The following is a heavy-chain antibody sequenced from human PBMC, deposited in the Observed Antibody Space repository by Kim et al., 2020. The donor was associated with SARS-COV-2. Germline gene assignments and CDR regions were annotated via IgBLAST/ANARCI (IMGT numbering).Heavy chain of an antibody. Sequence: SETLSLTCTVSGGSISSYYRSWIRQPPGKGLEWIGYIYYSGSTNYNPSLKSRVTISVDTSKNQFSLKLSSVTAADTAVYYCARQESGGDYYYYYYMDVWGKGTTVTVSS. D-gene: IGHD3-10*01. CDR1: GGSISSYY. CDR2: IYYSGST. V-gene: IGHV4-59*08. J-gene: IGHJ6*03. CDR3: ARQESGGDYYYYYYMDV.